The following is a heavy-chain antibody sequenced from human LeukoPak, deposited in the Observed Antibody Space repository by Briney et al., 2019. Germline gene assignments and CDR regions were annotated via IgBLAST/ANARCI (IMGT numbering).Heavy chain of an antibody. V-gene: IGHV4-39*07. J-gene: IGHJ4*01. CDR1: GASINSGTYY. Sequence: TSAETLSLTYNVSGASINSGTYYWGWIRQPPGKGLEWIGVFQHGGNTIYNPSLKSRVTISVDASKNQFSLALRSVTAADSAIYYCARDRFPYSSGWSCFDHWGLGILVPVSS. D-gene: IGHD6-19*01. CDR2: FQHGGNT. CDR3: ARDRFPYSSGWSCFDH.